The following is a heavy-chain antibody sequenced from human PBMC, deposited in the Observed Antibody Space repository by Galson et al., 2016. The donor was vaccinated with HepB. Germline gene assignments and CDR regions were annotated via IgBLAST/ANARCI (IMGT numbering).Heavy chain of an antibody. Sequence: SLRLSCAASGFTFSSYGMHWVRQAPGKGLEWVAVISYDGSNKYYADSVKGRFTISRDNSKNTLYLQMNSLRAEDTAVYYCARGPWELLLLPTNYYYYGMDVWGQGTTVTVSS. V-gene: IGHV3-30*03. CDR2: ISYDGSNK. J-gene: IGHJ6*02. CDR3: ARGPWELLLLPTNYYYYGMDV. D-gene: IGHD1-26*01. CDR1: GFTFSSYG.